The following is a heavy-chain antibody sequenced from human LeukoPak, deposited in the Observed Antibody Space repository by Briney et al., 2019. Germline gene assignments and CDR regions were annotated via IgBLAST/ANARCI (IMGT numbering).Heavy chain of an antibody. D-gene: IGHD6-6*01. CDR3: ARDPVRRTYSSSSFDY. Sequence: SETLSLTCTVSGGSISSGDYYWSWIRQPPGKGLEWIGYIYYSGSTYYNPSLKSRVTISVDTSKNQFSLKLSSVTAADTAVYYCARDPVRRTYSSSSFDYWGQGTLVTVSS. CDR1: GGSISSGDYY. V-gene: IGHV4-30-4*08. CDR2: IYYSGST. J-gene: IGHJ4*02.